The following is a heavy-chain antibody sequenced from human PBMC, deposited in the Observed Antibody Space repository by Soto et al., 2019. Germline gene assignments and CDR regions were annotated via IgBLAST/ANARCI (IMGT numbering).Heavy chain of an antibody. CDR2: ISYSGIT. D-gene: IGHD1-7*01. Sequence: QLLESGPGLVKPSESLSLTCTVSGGSIGSSHHYWGWIRQPPGKGLEWIGVISYSGITYYDPSLKSRVTISVDTSKNQFSLQLSSVTAADTAVYYCARRNYPYYFDYWGQGTLVTVSS. CDR3: ARRNYPYYFDY. V-gene: IGHV4-39*01. CDR1: GGSIGSSHHY. J-gene: IGHJ4*02.